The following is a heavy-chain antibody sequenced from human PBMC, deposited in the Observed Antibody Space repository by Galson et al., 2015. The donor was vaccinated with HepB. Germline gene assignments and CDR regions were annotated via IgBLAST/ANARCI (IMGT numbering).Heavy chain of an antibody. J-gene: IGHJ2*01. CDR2: INPNSGGT. V-gene: IGHV1-2*02. CDR1: GYTFIGYH. CDR3: ARDYAYYYECNSYRYTPYWYFDL. D-gene: IGHD3-16*02. Sequence: SVKVSCKASGYTFIGYHMHWVRQAPGQGLEWMGWINPNSGGTNYAQKFQGRVTMTRDTSISTAYMDLSRLRFDDTAVYYCARDYAYYYECNSYRYTPYWYFDLWGRGTLVTVSS.